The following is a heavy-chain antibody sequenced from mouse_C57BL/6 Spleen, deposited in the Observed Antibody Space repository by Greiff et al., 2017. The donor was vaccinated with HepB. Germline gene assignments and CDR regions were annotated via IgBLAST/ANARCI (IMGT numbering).Heavy chain of an antibody. CDR1: GYAFSSSW. CDR3: ARSQLRSPFDY. V-gene: IGHV1-82*01. J-gene: IGHJ2*01. Sequence: QVQLQQSGPELVKPGASVKISCKASGYAFSSSWMNWVKQRPGKGLEWIGRIYPGDGDTNYNGKFKGKATLTADKSSSTAYMQLSSLTSEDSAVYFCARSQLRSPFDYWGQGTTLTVSS. D-gene: IGHD3-2*02. CDR2: IYPGDGDT.